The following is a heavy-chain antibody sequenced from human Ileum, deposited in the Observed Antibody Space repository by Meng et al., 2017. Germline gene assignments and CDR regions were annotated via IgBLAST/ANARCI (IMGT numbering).Heavy chain of an antibody. J-gene: IGHJ4*02. CDR3: AREGAYNGGDY. CDR2: MNTDKGNT. D-gene: IGHD1-1*01. Sequence: QVQRLQSGAEVKSPGASVVVSCKASGYTFTTYGISWLRQAPGQGLEWMGWMNTDKGNTNYAQKFQGRVTMTRDTSTSTAYMELRSIRSDDTAVYYCAREGAYNGGDYWGQGTLVTVSS. V-gene: IGHV1-18*01. CDR1: GYTFTTYG.